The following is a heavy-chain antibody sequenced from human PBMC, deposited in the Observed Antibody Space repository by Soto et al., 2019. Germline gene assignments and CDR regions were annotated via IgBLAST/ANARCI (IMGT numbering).Heavy chain of an antibody. Sequence: GGSLRLSCAASGFTFSSYAMSWVRQAPGKGLEWVSGITGSGGSTSYADSVKGRFTISRDNSQNTLYLQMNSLRAEDTAVYYCAKGRSSGWYRWLDPWGQGTLVTVSS. CDR2: ITGSGGST. CDR1: GFTFSSYA. J-gene: IGHJ5*02. D-gene: IGHD6-19*01. V-gene: IGHV3-23*01. CDR3: AKGRSSGWYRWLDP.